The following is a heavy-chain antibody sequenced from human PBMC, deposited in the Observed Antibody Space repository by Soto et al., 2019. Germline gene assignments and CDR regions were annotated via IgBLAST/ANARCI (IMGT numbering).Heavy chain of an antibody. J-gene: IGHJ4*02. CDR1: GYTFTSYY. CDR2: INPSGGST. Sequence: ASAKLSCKASGYTFTSYYMYSLRHATGQGLEWMGIINPSGGSTSYAQKFQGRVTMTRDTSTSTVYMELSSLRSEDTAVYYCARESTSGYSGYDLDYWVQGTLVIVSS. CDR3: ARESTSGYSGYDLDY. D-gene: IGHD5-12*01. V-gene: IGHV1-46*01.